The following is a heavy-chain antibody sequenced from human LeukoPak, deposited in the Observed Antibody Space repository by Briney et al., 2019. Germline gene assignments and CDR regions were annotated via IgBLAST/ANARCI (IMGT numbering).Heavy chain of an antibody. CDR3: ARGVEPLAANTLAY. CDR2: LYSDGNT. D-gene: IGHD1-14*01. CDR1: GFTVITND. J-gene: IGHJ4*02. V-gene: IGHV3-53*01. Sequence: PGGSLRLSCAASGFTVITNDMTWVRQAPGKGLEWVPVLYSDGNTKYADSMQGRFTISRDNSKNTLYLEMNSLSPDDTAVYYCARGVEPLAANTLAYWGQGTLVTVSS.